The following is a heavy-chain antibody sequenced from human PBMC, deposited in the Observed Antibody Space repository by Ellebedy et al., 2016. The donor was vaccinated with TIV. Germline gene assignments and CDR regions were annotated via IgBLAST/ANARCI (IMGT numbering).Heavy chain of an antibody. V-gene: IGHV1-3*04. CDR2: INTDNANT. Sequence: AASVKVSCKASGYTFTNYAIHWVRQAPGQRLEWMGWINTDNANTKYSQKFQGRVTYTRDTSASTAYLQLSSLRSEDKALYYCTAGYCRGGIFFSFFSSWGQGTLVTVSS. J-gene: IGHJ5*02. D-gene: IGHD2-15*01. CDR1: GYTFTNYA. CDR3: TAGYCRGGIFFSFFSS.